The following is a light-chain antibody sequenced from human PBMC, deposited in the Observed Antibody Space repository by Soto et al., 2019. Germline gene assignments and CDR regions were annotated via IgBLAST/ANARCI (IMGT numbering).Light chain of an antibody. Sequence: QPVLTQPPSVSGAPGQRVTVSCTGSSSNIGAGHDVHWYQQLPGTAPKLLIYGNNNRPSGVPDRFSGSKSGTSVSLAITGLQAEDEADYYCQSYDSRLSADVFGTGTKLTVL. CDR1: SSNIGAGHD. V-gene: IGLV1-40*01. CDR3: QSYDSRLSADV. CDR2: GNN. J-gene: IGLJ1*01.